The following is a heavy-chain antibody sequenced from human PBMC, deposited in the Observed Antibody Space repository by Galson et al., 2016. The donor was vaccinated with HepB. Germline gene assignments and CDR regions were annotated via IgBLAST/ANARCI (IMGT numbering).Heavy chain of an antibody. CDR2: ISSIGTNT. Sequence: SLRLSCAASGFTFNNYAMNWVRQAPGKGLEWVSGISSIGTNTYYADSVKGRFTISRDNSKNTLYLQMNSLRAEDTAVYYCAKTHRDQQGLLLASFDYWGQGTLVTVSS. CDR1: GFTFNNYA. V-gene: IGHV3-23*01. CDR3: AKTHRDQQGLLLASFDY. J-gene: IGHJ4*02. D-gene: IGHD6-25*01.